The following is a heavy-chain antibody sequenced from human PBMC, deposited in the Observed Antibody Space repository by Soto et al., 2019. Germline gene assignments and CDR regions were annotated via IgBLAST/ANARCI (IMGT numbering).Heavy chain of an antibody. Sequence: QAQLQESGPGLVKPSETLPLTCSVSDGSVTGYCWSWIRQPPGKGLEWIGCIDYNGRAHYNPSLTSRVTMSLDTSNNHFSLKLSSVTTTDTAVYYCARGPDHSKVGYWGQGTLVTVSS. CDR3: ARGPDHSKVGY. D-gene: IGHD4-4*01. CDR2: IDYNGRA. J-gene: IGHJ4*02. V-gene: IGHV4-59*02. CDR1: DGSVTGYC.